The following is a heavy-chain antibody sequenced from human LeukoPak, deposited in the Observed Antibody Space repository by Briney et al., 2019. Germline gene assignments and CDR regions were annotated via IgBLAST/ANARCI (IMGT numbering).Heavy chain of an antibody. Sequence: GGSLRLSCAASGFTFSSYGMHWVRQAPGKGLEWMAVISYDGSNKYYADSVKGRFTISRDNSKNTLYLQMNSLRAEDTAVYYCARDLYAEGWFDPWGQGTLVTVSS. CDR1: GFTFSSYG. J-gene: IGHJ5*02. D-gene: IGHD5/OR15-5a*01. CDR2: ISYDGSNK. V-gene: IGHV3-30*03. CDR3: ARDLYAEGWFDP.